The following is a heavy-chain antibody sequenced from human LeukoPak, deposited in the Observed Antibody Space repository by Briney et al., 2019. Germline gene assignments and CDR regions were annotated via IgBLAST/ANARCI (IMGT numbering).Heavy chain of an antibody. D-gene: IGHD3-10*01. CDR2: ISSSSSYI. J-gene: IGHJ1*01. CDR3: AKEEAVMVRGVITSKYFQH. V-gene: IGHV3-21*04. Sequence: GGSLRLSCAASGFTFSSYSMNWVRQAPGKGLEWVSSISSSSSYIYYADSVKGRFTISRDNSKNTLYLQMNSLRAEDTAVYYCAKEEAVMVRGVITSKYFQHWGQGTLVTVSS. CDR1: GFTFSSYS.